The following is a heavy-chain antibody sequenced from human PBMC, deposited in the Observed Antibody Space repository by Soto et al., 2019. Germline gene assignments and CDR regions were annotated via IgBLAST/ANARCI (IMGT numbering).Heavy chain of an antibody. V-gene: IGHV1-2*02. Sequence: ASVKVSCKASGYSFIDYYMHWVRQAPGQGLEWMGWINPNSGVTIYAQKFQGRVIMTRETPITTAYMELSRLTSDDTAVYYCARRLGLLVTPIPGYWGQGTLVTVSS. CDR1: GYSFIDYY. D-gene: IGHD2-21*02. CDR2: INPNSGVT. CDR3: ARRLGLLVTPIPGY. J-gene: IGHJ4*02.